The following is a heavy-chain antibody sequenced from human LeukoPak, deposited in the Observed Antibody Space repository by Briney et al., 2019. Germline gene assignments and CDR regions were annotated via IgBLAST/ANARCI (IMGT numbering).Heavy chain of an antibody. V-gene: IGHV3-23*01. CDR2: IDISGGST. D-gene: IGHD1-26*01. CDR1: GFTFSSHS. Sequence: GGSLRLSCVASGFTFSSHSMCWVRQAPGKGLEWVASIDISGGSTYYEDSVQGRFTISRDTSKNTLYLQMNSLRAEDTAVYYCAREGVGATGFFDYWGQGALVTVSS. J-gene: IGHJ4*02. CDR3: AREGVGATGFFDY.